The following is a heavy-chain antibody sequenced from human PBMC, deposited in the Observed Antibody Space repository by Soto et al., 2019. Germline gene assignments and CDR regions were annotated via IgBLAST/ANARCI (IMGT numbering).Heavy chain of an antibody. V-gene: IGHV3-15*07. CDR1: GFTFTNAW. J-gene: IGHJ4*01. CDR3: TTDSYSTIIIVRFAY. CDR2: IKSKTDGGTT. D-gene: IGHD3-22*01. Sequence: GGSLRLSCAAAGFTFTNAWINCVRQAPGKGLEWVGRIKSKTDGGTTDYAEPVKGRFAISRDDSNNMVYLQMNSLKIEDTAVYYCTTDSYSTIIIVRFAYWGHGTLVTVSS.